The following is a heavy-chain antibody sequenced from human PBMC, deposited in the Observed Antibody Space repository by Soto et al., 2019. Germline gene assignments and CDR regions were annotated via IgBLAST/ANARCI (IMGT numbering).Heavy chain of an antibody. J-gene: IGHJ5*02. CDR2: VTPRTGNT. CDR3: ARASTYIRNDH. D-gene: IGHD1-20*01. CDR1: GYTFTTYD. V-gene: IGHV1-8*02. Sequence: QVQLVQSGAEVKRPGASVKVSCEASGYTFTTYDINWVRQASGQGLEWMGCVTPRTGNTVYAQKFHGRVTMTRDTSISTAYMELSSLKSDDTAIYYCARASTYIRNDHWGQGTVVTLSS.